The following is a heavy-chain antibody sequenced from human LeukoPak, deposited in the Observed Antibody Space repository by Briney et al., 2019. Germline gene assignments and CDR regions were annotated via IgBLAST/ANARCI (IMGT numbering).Heavy chain of an antibody. Sequence: GGSLRLSCAASGFTFSSYWMSWVRQAPGKGLEWVANIKQDGSEKYYVDSVKGRFTISRDNAKNSLYLQMNSLRAGDTAVYYCARERDRFSSSWYGNWFDPWGQGTLVTVSS. D-gene: IGHD6-13*01. CDR2: IKQDGSEK. CDR1: GFTFSSYW. CDR3: ARERDRFSSSWYGNWFDP. J-gene: IGHJ5*02. V-gene: IGHV3-7*01.